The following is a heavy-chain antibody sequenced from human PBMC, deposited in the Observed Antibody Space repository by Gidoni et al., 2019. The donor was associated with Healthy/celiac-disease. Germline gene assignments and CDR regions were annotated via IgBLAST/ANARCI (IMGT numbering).Heavy chain of an antibody. Sequence: QVQLVQSGAEVKKPGASVQVSCKASGYTFTIYYMHWVRQAPGQGLEWMGIINPSGGSTSYAQKFQGRVTMTRDTSTSTVYMELSSLRSEDTAVYYCARDGSDDYVWGSYRYPDYWGQGTLVTVSS. CDR1: GYTFTIYY. CDR2: INPSGGST. J-gene: IGHJ4*02. V-gene: IGHV1-46*01. CDR3: ARDGSDDYVWGSYRYPDY. D-gene: IGHD3-16*02.